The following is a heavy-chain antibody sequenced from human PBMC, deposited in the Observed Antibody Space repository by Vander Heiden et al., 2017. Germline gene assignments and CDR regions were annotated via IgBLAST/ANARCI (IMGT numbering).Heavy chain of an antibody. CDR1: GFTFSNAW. D-gene: IGHD3-10*01. CDR2: IKSKTDGGTT. CDR3: TTDPLMVRGDSRWY. Sequence: EVQLVESGGGLVKPGGSLRLYCAASGFTFSNAWMSWVRKAPGKGLEWGGRIKSKTDGGTTDYSAPVKGRFSISRDDSKNALYLQMNSLKTEDTAVYYWTTDPLMVRGDSRWYWGQGTLVTVAS. V-gene: IGHV3-15*01. J-gene: IGHJ4*02.